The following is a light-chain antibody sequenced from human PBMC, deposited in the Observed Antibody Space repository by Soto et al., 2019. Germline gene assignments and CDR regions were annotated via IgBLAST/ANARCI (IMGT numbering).Light chain of an antibody. CDR1: SSDVGRYNL. Sequence: QSALTQPASVSGSPGQSITISCTGTSSDVGRYNLVSWHQQHPGKAPKLMIYEDSKRPSGVSNRFSGSKSGNTASLTISVLQAEDEADYHCCSYAGSGVYVFGNGTKLTVL. V-gene: IGLV2-23*01. CDR3: CSYAGSGVYV. CDR2: EDS. J-gene: IGLJ1*01.